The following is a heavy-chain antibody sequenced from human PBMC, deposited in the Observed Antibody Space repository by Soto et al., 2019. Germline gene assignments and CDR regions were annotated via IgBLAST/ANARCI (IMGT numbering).Heavy chain of an antibody. J-gene: IGHJ5*02. CDR1: GHLFNNHW. Sequence: GESLKISCKGPGHLFNNHWIGWVRQTPGKGLEWMGLIFTRDSETKTSPSFQGHVSFSVDNSINTVYLQWTSLKTTDTGIYFCARGYFHSAHGYDLWGQGTLLTVST. D-gene: IGHD5-18*01. CDR3: ARGYFHSAHGYDL. V-gene: IGHV5-51*01. CDR2: IFTRDSET.